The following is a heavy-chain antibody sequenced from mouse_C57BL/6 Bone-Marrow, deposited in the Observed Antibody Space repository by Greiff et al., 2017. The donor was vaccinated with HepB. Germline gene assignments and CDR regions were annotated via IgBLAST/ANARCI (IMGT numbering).Heavy chain of an antibody. CDR3: ARCPQYYGSHYARDY. Sequence: QVQLKESGAELARPGASVKLSCKASGYTFTSYGISWVKQRTGQGLEWIGEIYPRSGNTYYNEKFKGKATLTADKSSSTAYMELRSLTSEDSAVYFCARCPQYYGSHYARDYWGQGTAVTVAS. V-gene: IGHV1-81*01. D-gene: IGHD1-1*01. CDR1: GYTFTSYG. J-gene: IGHJ4*01. CDR2: IYPRSGNT.